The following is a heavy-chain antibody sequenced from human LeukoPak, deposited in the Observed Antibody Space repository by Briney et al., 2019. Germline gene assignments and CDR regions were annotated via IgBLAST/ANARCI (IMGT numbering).Heavy chain of an antibody. CDR3: ARDRRYASSNYYYYYMDV. CDR2: IYASGSI. J-gene: IGHJ6*03. CDR1: GGSIVTGNHY. V-gene: IGHV4-61*02. D-gene: IGHD3-16*01. Sequence: KASQTLSLTCTVSGGSIVTGNHYWSWIRQPAGKGLEWIGRIYASGSINYNPSLKSRVTISVDTSKNQFSLRLSSVTAADTAMYYCARDRRYASSNYYYYYMDVWGKGTTVTVSS.